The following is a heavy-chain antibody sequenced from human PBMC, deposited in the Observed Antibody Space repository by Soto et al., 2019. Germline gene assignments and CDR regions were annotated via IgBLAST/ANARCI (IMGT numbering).Heavy chain of an antibody. CDR2: IYGGDSDV. V-gene: IGHV5-51*01. D-gene: IGHD1-1*01. CDR1: GYNFNNFW. CDR3: ARHVHFYYGMDV. Sequence: GESLKISCQGSGYNFNNFWIGRVRQMPGKGLEWMGIIYGGDSDVRYNPSFEGRVIVSLDNSITTAYLQWSRLRASDTAIYYCARHVHFYYGMDVWGQGTMVTVSS. J-gene: IGHJ6*02.